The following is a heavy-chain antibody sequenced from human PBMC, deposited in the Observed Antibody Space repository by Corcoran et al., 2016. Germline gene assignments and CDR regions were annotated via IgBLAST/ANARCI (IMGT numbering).Heavy chain of an antibody. CDR1: GFTFKTHG. D-gene: IGHD3-16*01. CDR3: AKDCAVWGSDSLYYFDY. Sequence: QVQPVESGVGVVQPGRSLRLSCAASGFTFKTHGMHWVRQAPGKGLEWVAVISYDGSDKYYEDSVKGRFTIFRDNSKNTLYLHMDRLRVEDTAVYYCAKDCAVWGSDSLYYFDYWGQGTLVTVSS. CDR2: ISYDGSDK. J-gene: IGHJ4*02. V-gene: IGHV3-30*18.